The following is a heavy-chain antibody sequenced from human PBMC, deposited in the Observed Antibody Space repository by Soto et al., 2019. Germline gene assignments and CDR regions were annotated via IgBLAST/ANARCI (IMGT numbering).Heavy chain of an antibody. CDR2: INAGNGNT. D-gene: IGHD6-19*01. Sequence: ASVKVPCKVSGFTFTNYGIHWVRQTPGQRLEWIGWINAGNGNTKYSQNFQDRVSITRDTSASTGYLEMSSLRSEDTAVYYCARSWVVRYNSGWYYFDHWGQGTQVTVSS. CDR1: GFTFTNYG. V-gene: IGHV1-3*01. J-gene: IGHJ4*02. CDR3: ARSWVVRYNSGWYYFDH.